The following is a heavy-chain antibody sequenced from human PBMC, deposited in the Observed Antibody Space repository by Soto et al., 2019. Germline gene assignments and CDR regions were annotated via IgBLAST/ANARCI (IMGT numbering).Heavy chain of an antibody. D-gene: IGHD3-22*01. V-gene: IGHV3-30-3*01. CDR1: GFTFSSYA. CDR2: ISYDGSNK. CDR3: ASEIVVVIEDAFDI. J-gene: IGHJ3*02. Sequence: QVQLVESGGGVVQPGRSLRLSCAASGFTFSSYAMHWVRQAPGKGLEWVAVISYDGSNKYYADSVKGRFTISRDNSKNTLYLQMNSLRAEDTAVYYCASEIVVVIEDAFDIWGQGTMVTVSS.